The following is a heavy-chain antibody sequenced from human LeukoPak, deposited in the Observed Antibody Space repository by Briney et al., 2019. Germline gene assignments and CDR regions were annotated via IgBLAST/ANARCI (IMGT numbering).Heavy chain of an antibody. CDR2: MSGSGGGT. Sequence: GGSLRLSCAVSGITLSNYGMSWVRKAPGKGLEWVAGMSGSGGGTNYADSVKGRFTVSRDNSKNTLYLQMKSLRAEDTAVYFFGKRGVVVRVFFGRIFQGGFLFGSWGQGALVTVSS. CDR1: GITLSNYG. J-gene: IGHJ4*02. CDR3: GKRGVVVRVFFGRIFQGGFLFGS. D-gene: IGHD3-10*02. V-gene: IGHV3-23*01.